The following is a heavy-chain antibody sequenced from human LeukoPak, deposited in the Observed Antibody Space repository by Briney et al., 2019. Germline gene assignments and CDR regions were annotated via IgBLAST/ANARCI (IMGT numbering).Heavy chain of an antibody. Sequence: SETLSLTCTVSGGSISSSSYYWGWIRQPPGKGLEWIGSIYYSGSTYYNPSLKSRVTISVDTSKNQFSLKLSSVTAADTAVYYCASSGYSYGLDYWGQGTLVTVSS. D-gene: IGHD5-18*01. V-gene: IGHV4-39*07. CDR3: ASSGYSYGLDY. J-gene: IGHJ4*02. CDR1: GGSISSSSYY. CDR2: IYYSGST.